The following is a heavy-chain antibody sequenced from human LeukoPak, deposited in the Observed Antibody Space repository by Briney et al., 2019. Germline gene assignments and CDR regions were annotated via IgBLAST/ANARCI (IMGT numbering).Heavy chain of an antibody. CDR1: GFTFSSYW. V-gene: IGHV3-74*01. D-gene: IGHD3-22*01. CDR3: ARDAPRLYDSSGYLQAGGAFDI. Sequence: GGSLRLSCAASGFTFSSYWMHWVRQAPGKGLVWVSRINSDGSSTSYADSVKGRFTISRDNAKNALYLQMNSLRAEDTAVYYCARDAPRLYDSSGYLQAGGAFDIWGQGTMVTVSS. J-gene: IGHJ3*02. CDR2: INSDGSST.